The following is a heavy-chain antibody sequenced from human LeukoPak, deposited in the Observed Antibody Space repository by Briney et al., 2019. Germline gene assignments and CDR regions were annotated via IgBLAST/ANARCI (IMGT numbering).Heavy chain of an antibody. Sequence: GGSLRLSCAGSGFNFRDHWMSWLRQAPGKGLEWVSYISSSGSTIYYADSVKGRFTISRDNAKNSLYLQMNSLRPEDTAVYYCARGGKIAVVGTRSPQYFQHWGQGTLVTVSS. CDR2: ISSSGSTI. CDR1: GFNFRDHW. CDR3: ARGGKIAVVGTRSPQYFQH. D-gene: IGHD6-19*01. V-gene: IGHV3-11*04. J-gene: IGHJ1*01.